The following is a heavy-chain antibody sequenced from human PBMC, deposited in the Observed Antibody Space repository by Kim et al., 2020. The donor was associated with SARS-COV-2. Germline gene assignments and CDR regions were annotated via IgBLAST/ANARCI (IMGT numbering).Heavy chain of an antibody. V-gene: IGHV1-69*01. D-gene: IGHD2-21*01. J-gene: IGHJ3*01. CDR3: ARAGGDGVPPEAFDL. Sequence: EQKVQGRVAITADEFTNTAYMELSSLRSEDTAVYFCARAGGDGVPPEAFDLWGQGTMVTVSS.